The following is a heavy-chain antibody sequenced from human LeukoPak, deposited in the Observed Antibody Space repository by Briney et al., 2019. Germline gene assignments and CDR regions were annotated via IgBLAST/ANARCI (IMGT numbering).Heavy chain of an antibody. V-gene: IGHV4-59*01. D-gene: IGHD3-22*01. J-gene: IGHJ4*02. CDR1: GGSISSYY. CDR3: AREGYYDSSGLYYFDY. CDR2: IYYSGST. Sequence: SETLSLTCTVSGGSISSYYWSWIRQPPGEGLEWIGYIYYSGSTNYNPSLKSRVTISVDTSKNQFSLKLSSVTAADTAVYYCAREGYYDSSGLYYFDYWGQGTLVTVSS.